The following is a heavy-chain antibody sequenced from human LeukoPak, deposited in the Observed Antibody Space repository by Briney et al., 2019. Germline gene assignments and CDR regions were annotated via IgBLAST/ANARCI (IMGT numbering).Heavy chain of an antibody. CDR2: IYYSGST. CDR1: GGSISSSSYY. J-gene: IGHJ3*02. D-gene: IGHD1-1*01. V-gene: IGHV4-39*07. CDR3: ARARTRERAFDI. Sequence: TSETLSLTCTVSGGSISSSSYYWGWIRQPPGKGLEWIGSIYYSGSTNYNPSLKSRFTISVDTSKNQFSLKLSSVTAADTAVYYCARARTRERAFDIWGQGTMVTVSS.